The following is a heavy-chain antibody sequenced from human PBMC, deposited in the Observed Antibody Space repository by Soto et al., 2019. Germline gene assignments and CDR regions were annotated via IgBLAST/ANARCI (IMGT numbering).Heavy chain of an antibody. Sequence: QLQLQESGPGLVKPSETLSLTCTVSGGSISSSSYYWGWIRQPPGKGLEWIGSIYYSGSTYYNPSLKSRVPISVDTSKNQCSLKLSSVTAADTAVYYCARPRRGRYYSSGHDAFDIWGQGTMVTVSS. D-gene: IGHD6-19*01. J-gene: IGHJ3*02. CDR1: GGSISSSSYY. CDR3: ARPRRGRYYSSGHDAFDI. V-gene: IGHV4-39*01. CDR2: IYYSGST.